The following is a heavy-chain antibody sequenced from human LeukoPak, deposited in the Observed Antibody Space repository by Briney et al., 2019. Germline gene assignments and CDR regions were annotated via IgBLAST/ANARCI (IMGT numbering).Heavy chain of an antibody. CDR1: GDSVISGLYY. CDR3: ARGKYYGDSDY. Sequence: SETLSLTCTVSGDSVISGLYYWTWVRQPPGKGLEWIGYIYYSGSTTYSPSLKSRVTISIDTSKNQFSLNLKSVTAADTAVYFRARGKYYGDSDYWGQGTLVTVSS. CDR2: IYYSGST. J-gene: IGHJ4*02. D-gene: IGHD3-3*01. V-gene: IGHV4-61*01.